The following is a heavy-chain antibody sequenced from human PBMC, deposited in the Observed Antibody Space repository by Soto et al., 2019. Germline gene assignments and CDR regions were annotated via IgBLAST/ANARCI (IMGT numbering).Heavy chain of an antibody. CDR3: TTEGQPQRRRYYYYYGMDV. J-gene: IGHJ6*02. V-gene: IGHV3-15*01. Sequence: EVQLVESGGGLVKPGGTLRLSCAASGFTLTNAWMSWVRQAPGKGLEWVGRIKSKADGGTTDYAAPVKGRFTISTDDSYNTLYLQMNSLKTEDTAIYYCTTEGQPQRRRYYYYYGMDVWGQGTTVTVSS. CDR2: IKSKADGGTT. CDR1: GFTLTNAW. D-gene: IGHD2-2*01.